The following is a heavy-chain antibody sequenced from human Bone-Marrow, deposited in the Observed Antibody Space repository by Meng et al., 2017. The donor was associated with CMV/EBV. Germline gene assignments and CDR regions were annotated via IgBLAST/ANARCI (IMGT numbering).Heavy chain of an antibody. CDR2: IYPNSGGT. J-gene: IGHJ4*02. CDR1: GYTFTDHY. Sequence: ASVKVSCKASGYTFTDHYFHWVRQAPGQGLEWMGWIYPNSGGTHYAQKFQGRLTVTTDTSIRTGYMELSSLGSYDTAVYCWARDDDWAPDYWGQGTLVTVSS. V-gene: IGHV1-2*02. D-gene: IGHD3-9*01. CDR3: ARDDDWAPDY.